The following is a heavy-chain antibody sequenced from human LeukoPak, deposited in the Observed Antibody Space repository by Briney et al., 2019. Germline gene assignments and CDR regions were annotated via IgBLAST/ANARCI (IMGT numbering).Heavy chain of an antibody. D-gene: IGHD1-26*01. Sequence: PGRSLRLSCAASGFTFSSYAMHWVRQAPGKGLEWVAVISYDGSNKYYADSVKGRFTISRGNSKNTLYLQMNSLRAEDTAVYYCARDNGGSYQGAFDIWGQGTMVTVSS. CDR1: GFTFSSYA. CDR3: ARDNGGSYQGAFDI. CDR2: ISYDGSNK. V-gene: IGHV3-30-3*01. J-gene: IGHJ3*02.